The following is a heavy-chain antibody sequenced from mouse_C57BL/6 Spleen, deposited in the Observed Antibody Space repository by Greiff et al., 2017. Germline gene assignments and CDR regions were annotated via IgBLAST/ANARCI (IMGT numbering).Heavy chain of an antibody. Sequence: QVQLKQSGAELARPGASVKLSCKASGYTFTSYGISWVKQRTGQGLEWIGEIYPRSGNTYYNEKFKGKATLTADKSSSTAYMELRSLTSEDSAVYFCASPSYYCSSPLYWYFDVWGTGTTVTVSS. V-gene: IGHV1-81*01. CDR2: IYPRSGNT. CDR3: ASPSYYCSSPLYWYFDV. CDR1: GYTFTSYG. J-gene: IGHJ1*03. D-gene: IGHD1-1*01.